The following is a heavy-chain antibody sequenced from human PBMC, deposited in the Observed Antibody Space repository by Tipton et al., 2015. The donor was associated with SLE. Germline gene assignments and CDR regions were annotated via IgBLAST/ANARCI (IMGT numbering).Heavy chain of an antibody. J-gene: IGHJ4*02. V-gene: IGHV3-30*02. Sequence: SLRLSCAASGFTFSSYGMHWVRQAPGKGLEWVAFIRYDGSNKYYADSVKGRFTISRDNAKNTPYLQMNSLRAEDTAVYYCAKDRSVRDGYNFDYWGQGTLVTVSS. D-gene: IGHD5-24*01. CDR2: IRYDGSNK. CDR3: AKDRSVRDGYNFDY. CDR1: GFTFSSYG.